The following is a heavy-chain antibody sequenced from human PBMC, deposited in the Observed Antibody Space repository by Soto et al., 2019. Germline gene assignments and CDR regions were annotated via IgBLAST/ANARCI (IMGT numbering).Heavy chain of an antibody. CDR1: GDSVSNDNYY. Sequence: QVQLQESGPGLVKPSETLSLTCAVSGDSVSNDNYYWSWIRQPPGKGVEWIGYIYYSGTTNYNSYLKSRLSLSVDMSKNQFSLKLASVTAADTAVYFCARSQRGRTAFTFDYWGQGALVTVSS. CDR3: ARSQRGRTAFTFDY. V-gene: IGHV4-61*01. J-gene: IGHJ4*02. CDR2: IYYSGTT. D-gene: IGHD3-16*01.